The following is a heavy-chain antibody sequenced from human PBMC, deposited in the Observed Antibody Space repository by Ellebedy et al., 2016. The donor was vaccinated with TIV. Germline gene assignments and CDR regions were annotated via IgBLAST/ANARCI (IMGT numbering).Heavy chain of an antibody. D-gene: IGHD3-16*02. V-gene: IGHV1-46*02. J-gene: IGHJ6*02. CDR3: ARAPLSGVFYGMDV. CDR1: GYTFNAYN. Sequence: AASVKVSCKTSGYTFNAYNIHWARQAPGQGFEWLGIFSPGGGGTSYAQKFQGRVTMTRDTSTSTVYMELSSLSSEDTALYYCARAPLSGVFYGMDVWGQGTTVTVSS. CDR2: FSPGGGGT.